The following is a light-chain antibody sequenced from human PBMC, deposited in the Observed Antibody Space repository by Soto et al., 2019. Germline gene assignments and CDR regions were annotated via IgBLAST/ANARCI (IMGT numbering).Light chain of an antibody. J-gene: IGKJ1*01. CDR1: QSISTW. V-gene: IGKV1-5*03. Sequence: DIQMTQSPSTLPASVGDRVTITCRASQSISTWLAWYQQKPGKAPELLIYKASNLESGVPSRFSGSGSGTEFTLTISSLQPDDFATYYCQQYYNYPETFGQGTKVEIK. CDR3: QQYYNYPET. CDR2: KAS.